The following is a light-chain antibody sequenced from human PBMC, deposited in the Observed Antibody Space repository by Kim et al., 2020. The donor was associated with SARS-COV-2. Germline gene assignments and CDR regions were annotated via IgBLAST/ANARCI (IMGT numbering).Light chain of an antibody. CDR1: QSISSW. CDR2: KAS. V-gene: IGKV1-5*03. Sequence: DIQMTQSPSTLSASVGDRVTITCRASQSISSWLAWYQQKPGKAPKLLIYKASSLESGVPSRFSGSGSGTEFTLTISSLQPDDFATYYCQQYNSYSQGWTFGQGTKVDIK. J-gene: IGKJ1*01. CDR3: QQYNSYSQGWT.